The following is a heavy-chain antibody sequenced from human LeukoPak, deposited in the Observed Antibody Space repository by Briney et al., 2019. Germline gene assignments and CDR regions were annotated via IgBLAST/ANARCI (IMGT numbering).Heavy chain of an antibody. V-gene: IGHV3-21*01. D-gene: IGHD3-22*01. CDR1: GFTFSSYN. J-gene: IGHJ3*02. CDR3: ARDRAVYSDSRGYYPDAFDI. CDR2: ISSRSNYI. Sequence: GGSLRLSCAASGFTFSSYNMNWVRQAPGKGLEWVSSISSRSNYIYLADSLKGRFTISRDNAKNSLYLQMDSLRAEDTAMYYCARDRAVYSDSRGYYPDAFDIWGQGTMVTVSS.